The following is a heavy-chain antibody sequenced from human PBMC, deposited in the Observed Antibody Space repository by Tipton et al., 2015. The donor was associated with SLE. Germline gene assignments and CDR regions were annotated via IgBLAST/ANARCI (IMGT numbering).Heavy chain of an antibody. J-gene: IGHJ3*02. D-gene: IGHD5-18*01. V-gene: IGHV4-61*01. Sequence: TLSLTCTVSGGSVSSCCYYWSWIRQPPGKGLEWIGYIYYSGSTKYNPSLKSRVTISVDTSKNQFSLKLSSVTAADTAVYYCARVKPNSYHDAFDIWGQGTMVTVYS. CDR3: ARVKPNSYHDAFDI. CDR1: GGSVSSCCYY. CDR2: IYYSGST.